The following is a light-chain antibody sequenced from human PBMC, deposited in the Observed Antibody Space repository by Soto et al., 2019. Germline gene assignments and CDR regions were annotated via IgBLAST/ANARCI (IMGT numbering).Light chain of an antibody. CDR3: QQYGSSPLT. J-gene: IGKJ1*01. V-gene: IGKV3-20*01. CDR1: QSVSSSY. CDR2: GAS. Sequence: EIVLTQSPGTLSLSQGERATLSCRASQSVSSSYLAWYQQKPGQAPRLLIYGASSRATGIPDRFSGSGSGTDFTLTISRLEPEAFAVYYCQQYGSSPLTFGQGTKVEIK.